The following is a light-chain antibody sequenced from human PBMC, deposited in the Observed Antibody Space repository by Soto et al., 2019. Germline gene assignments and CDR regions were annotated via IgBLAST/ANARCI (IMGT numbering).Light chain of an antibody. J-gene: IGLJ3*02. V-gene: IGLV2-14*01. CDR3: TSYTVSSTWV. CDR1: SSDVGGYNY. CDR2: DVS. Sequence: QSALTQPASVSGSPGQSITISCTGTSSDVGGYNYVSWYQQHPGKAPKLMIYDVSNRPSGVSNRFSGSKSGNTASLTISGLQAEDEADYYCTSYTVSSTWVFGGGTKLNVL.